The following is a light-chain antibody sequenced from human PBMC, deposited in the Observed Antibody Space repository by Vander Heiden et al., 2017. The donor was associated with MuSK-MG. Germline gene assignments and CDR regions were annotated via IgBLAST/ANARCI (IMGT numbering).Light chain of an antibody. Sequence: EIVLTQSPATLSLSPGERATLSCRASQSVSSYLAWYQQKPGQAPRLLIYDASNRATGIPARFSGSGYGKDFTLTISSREPEDFAVYYCQQRSNWPPTTFGQGTRLEIK. CDR1: QSVSSY. J-gene: IGKJ5*01. CDR2: DAS. V-gene: IGKV3-11*01. CDR3: QQRSNWPPTT.